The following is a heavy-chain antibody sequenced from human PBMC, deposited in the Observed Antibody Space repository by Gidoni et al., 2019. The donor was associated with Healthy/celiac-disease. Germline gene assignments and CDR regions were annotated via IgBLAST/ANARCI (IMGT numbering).Heavy chain of an antibody. CDR3: AREGIAVAGTMDYYYGMDV. CDR1: GGSISSYY. V-gene: IGHV4-4*07. D-gene: IGHD6-19*01. J-gene: IGHJ6*02. Sequence: QVQLQESGPGLVKPSETLSLTCTVSGGSISSYYWSWIRQPAGKGLEWIGRIYTSGSTNYNPSLKSRVTMSVDTSKNQFSLKLSSVTAADTAVYYCAREGIAVAGTMDYYYGMDVWGQGTTVTVSS. CDR2: IYTSGST.